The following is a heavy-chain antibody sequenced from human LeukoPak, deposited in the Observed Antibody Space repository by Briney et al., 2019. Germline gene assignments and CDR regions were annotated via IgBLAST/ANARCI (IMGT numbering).Heavy chain of an antibody. CDR2: ISGLNNDM. V-gene: IGHV3-21*01. J-gene: IGHJ4*02. CDR1: GFTFGDYA. CDR3: ARRDPLSYQLGTLNFDH. Sequence: GGSLRLSCTASGFTFGDYAMSWFRQAPGKGLEWVSLISGLNNDMYYADSVKGRFTISRDNAKNSLYLEMNSLTAEDTAVYYCARRDPLSYQLGTLNFDHWGQGTLVTVSS. D-gene: IGHD1-26*01.